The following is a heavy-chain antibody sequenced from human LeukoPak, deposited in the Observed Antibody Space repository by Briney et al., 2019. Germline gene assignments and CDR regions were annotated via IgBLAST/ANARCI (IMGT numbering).Heavy chain of an antibody. Sequence: SETLSLTCTVSGGSITSGDYHWPWIRQPAGRGLEWIGRISTSGSTSYNPSLKSRVTVSLDTSKNQFSLDLNSVTAADTAVYYCARGGVPGANWLDPWGQGTLVTVSS. V-gene: IGHV4-61*02. J-gene: IGHJ5*02. D-gene: IGHD2-2*01. CDR1: GGSITSGDYH. CDR2: ISTSGST. CDR3: ARGGVPGANWLDP.